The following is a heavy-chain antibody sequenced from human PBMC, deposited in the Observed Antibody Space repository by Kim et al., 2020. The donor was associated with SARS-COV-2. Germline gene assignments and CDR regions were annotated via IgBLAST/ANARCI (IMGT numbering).Heavy chain of an antibody. CDR3: ARVLVSGITMVRGLWGFDP. Sequence: SETLSLTCTVSGYSISSGYYWGWIRQPPGKGLEWIGSIYHSGSTYYNPSLKSRVTISVDTSKNQFSLKLSSVTAADTAVYYCARVLVSGITMVRGLWGFDPWGQGTLVTVSS. D-gene: IGHD3-10*01. V-gene: IGHV4-38-2*02. CDR1: GYSISSGYY. CDR2: IYHSGST. J-gene: IGHJ5*02.